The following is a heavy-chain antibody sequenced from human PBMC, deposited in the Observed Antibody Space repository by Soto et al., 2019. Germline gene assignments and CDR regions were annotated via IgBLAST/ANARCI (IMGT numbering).Heavy chain of an antibody. CDR2: ISNNGGST. CDR1: GFPFRTYA. J-gene: IGHJ4*02. CDR3: AKPPTPPVDY. Sequence: GGSLRLSCSASGFPFRTYAMHWVRQAPGKGLEYVAAISNNGGSTYSSDSVKGRITISRDNSKNTLYLQMNSLRAEDTAVYYCAKPPTPPVDYWGQGTLVTVSS. D-gene: IGHD1-1*01. V-gene: IGHV3-64*04.